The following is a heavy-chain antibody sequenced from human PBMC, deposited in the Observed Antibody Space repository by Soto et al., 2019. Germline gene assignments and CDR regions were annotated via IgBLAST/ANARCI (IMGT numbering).Heavy chain of an antibody. V-gene: IGHV1-8*01. CDR1: GYTFTRYD. CDR3: ASQYSSSSEFDY. D-gene: IGHD6-6*01. CDR2: MNPNSGNT. J-gene: IGHJ4*02. Sequence: ASVKVSCKASGYTFTRYDINWVRQATGQGLEWMGWMNPNSGNTGYAQKFQGRVTMTRNTSISTAYMELSSLRSEDTAVYYCASQYSSSSEFDYWGQGTLVTVSS.